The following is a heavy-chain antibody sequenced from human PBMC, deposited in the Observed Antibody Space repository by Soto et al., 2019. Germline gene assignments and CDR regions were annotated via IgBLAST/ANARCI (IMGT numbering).Heavy chain of an antibody. CDR3: ARASLTIFGAPYGKDV. J-gene: IGHJ6*02. V-gene: IGHV1-18*04. D-gene: IGHD3-3*01. CDR2: ISGYNGDT. CDR1: GYPFTRYS. Sequence: ASVKVSCKASGYPFTRYSIRWVRQAPGQGLEWMGWISGYNGDTEYSKNFQGRLTMTIDTSTTTASMELRSLRSDDTAVYYCARASLTIFGAPYGKDVWGQGTSVTVSS.